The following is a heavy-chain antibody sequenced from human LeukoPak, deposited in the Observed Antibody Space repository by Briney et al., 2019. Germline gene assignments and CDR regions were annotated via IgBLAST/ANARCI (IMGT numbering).Heavy chain of an antibody. D-gene: IGHD3-9*01. J-gene: IGHJ6*04. Sequence: SETLSLTCTVSGGSVSSGSYYWSWIRQPPGKGLEWIGYLYYSGSTNYNPSLKSRVTISVDTSKNQFSLKLSSVTAADTAVYYCARGGKYYDILTGYYGMDVWGKGTTVTVSS. CDR3: ARGGKYYDILTGYYGMDV. CDR1: GGSVSSGSYY. CDR2: LYYSGST. V-gene: IGHV4-61*01.